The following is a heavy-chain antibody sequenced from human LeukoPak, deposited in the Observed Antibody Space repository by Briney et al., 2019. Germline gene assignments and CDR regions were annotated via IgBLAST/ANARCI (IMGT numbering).Heavy chain of an antibody. Sequence: GGSLRLSCAASGFTFSSHGMNWVRQAPGKGLERVSGISPSGGITYYTDSVKGRFTISRDNAKNSLYLQMNSLRAEDTAVYYCAELGITMIGGVWGKGTTVTISS. CDR3: AELGITMIGGV. J-gene: IGHJ6*04. CDR2: ISPSGGIT. V-gene: IGHV3-23*01. CDR1: GFTFSSHG. D-gene: IGHD3-10*02.